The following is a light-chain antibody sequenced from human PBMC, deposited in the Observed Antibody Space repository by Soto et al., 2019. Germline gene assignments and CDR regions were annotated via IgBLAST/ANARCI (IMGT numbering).Light chain of an antibody. V-gene: IGKV3-11*01. J-gene: IGKJ1*01. CDR3: QQRSNWSWT. CDR1: QSISSY. Sequence: ETVLTQSPATLSLSPGERATLSCRASQSISSYLAWYQQKPGQAPRLLIYDASTRATGIPARFSGSGSGTDLTLTISSLEPEDFAVYYCQQRSNWSWTFGQGTKVEIK. CDR2: DAS.